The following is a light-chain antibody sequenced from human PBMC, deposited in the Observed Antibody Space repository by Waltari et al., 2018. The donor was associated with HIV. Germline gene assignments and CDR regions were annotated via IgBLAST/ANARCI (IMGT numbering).Light chain of an antibody. CDR3: ASYGDTNRVL. J-gene: IGLJ6*01. CDR1: SSDVGGYDS. V-gene: IGLV2-8*01. CDR2: EVK. Sequence: QSALPQPPSAPGSLGQSVTISCTGTSSDVGGYDSVSWYQHPPGKAPTPILYEVKKRPSGVPDRCAGSKSDNTASLTVAGLQDDDAAHYYCASYGDTNRVLFGGGTRVTVL.